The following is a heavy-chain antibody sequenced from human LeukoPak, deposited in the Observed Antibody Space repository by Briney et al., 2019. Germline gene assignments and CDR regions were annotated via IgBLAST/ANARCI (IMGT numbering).Heavy chain of an antibody. CDR1: GGTFSSYA. CDR2: IIPIFGTA. CDR3: ARGLLRYFDWSLNY. D-gene: IGHD3-9*01. Sequence: ASVKVSCKASGGTFSSYAISWARQAPGQGLEWMGGIIPIFGTANYAQKFQGRVTITADESTSTAYMELSSLRSEDTAVYYCARGLLRYFDWSLNYWGQGTLVTVSP. J-gene: IGHJ4*02. V-gene: IGHV1-69*13.